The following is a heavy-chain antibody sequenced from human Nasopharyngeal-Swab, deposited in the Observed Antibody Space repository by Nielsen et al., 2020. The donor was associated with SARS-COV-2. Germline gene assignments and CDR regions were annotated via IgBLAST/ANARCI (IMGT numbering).Heavy chain of an antibody. Sequence: ASVKVSCKASGYTFTGYYIHWVRQAPGQGLEWMGRINPNSGGTNNAQKFQGRVTMTRDTSISTAYVELSRLRSDDTAVYYCARDREQQHDAFDIWGQGTMVTVSS. CDR1: GYTFTGYY. CDR3: ARDREQQHDAFDI. CDR2: INPNSGGT. V-gene: IGHV1-2*06. D-gene: IGHD6-13*01. J-gene: IGHJ3*02.